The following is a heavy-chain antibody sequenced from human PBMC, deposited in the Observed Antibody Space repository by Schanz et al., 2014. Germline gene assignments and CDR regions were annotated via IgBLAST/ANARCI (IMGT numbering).Heavy chain of an antibody. CDR2: INVGNGNM. D-gene: IGHD5-12*01. Sequence: QVQLVQSGAEVKKPGASVKVSCKASGYTFTSYSIHWVRQAPGQGLEWMGWINVGNGNMKYSQKFQGRVTITADRSTSTAYMELSSLRSEDTAVYYCARAFGGYDPAGALDYWGQGTLVTVSS. CDR3: ARAFGGYDPAGALDY. J-gene: IGHJ4*02. V-gene: IGHV1-3*01. CDR1: GYTFTSYS.